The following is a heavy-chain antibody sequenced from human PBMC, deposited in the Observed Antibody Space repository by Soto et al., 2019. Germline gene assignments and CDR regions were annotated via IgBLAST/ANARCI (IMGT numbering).Heavy chain of an antibody. CDR1: GYSFTSYW. Sequence: PGESLKISCKGPGYSFTSYWIGWVRQMPGKGLEWMGIIYPGDSDTRYSPSFQGQVTISADKSISTAYLQWSSLKASDTAMYYCARMGMAGIIDYYYYYGMDARGQGTTVTVSS. CDR2: IYPGDSDT. J-gene: IGHJ6*02. V-gene: IGHV5-51*01. D-gene: IGHD6-19*01. CDR3: ARMGMAGIIDYYYYYGMDA.